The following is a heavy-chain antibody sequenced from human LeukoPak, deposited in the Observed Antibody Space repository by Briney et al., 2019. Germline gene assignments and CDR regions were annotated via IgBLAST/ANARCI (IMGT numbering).Heavy chain of an antibody. CDR3: ARAPTWYYDSRPGAFDI. D-gene: IGHD3-22*01. CDR1: GGSLSGYY. J-gene: IGHJ3*02. V-gene: IGHV4-34*01. CDR2: INHSGST. Sequence: SETLSLTCAVYGGSLSGYYWSWIRQPAGKGLEWIGEINHSGSTNYNPSLKSRVTISVDTSKNQFSLKLSSVTAADTGVYYCARAPTWYYDSRPGAFDIWGQGTMVTVSS.